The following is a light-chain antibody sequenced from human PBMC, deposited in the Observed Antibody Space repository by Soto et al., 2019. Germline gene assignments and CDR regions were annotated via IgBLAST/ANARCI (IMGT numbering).Light chain of an antibody. Sequence: QPVLTQPPSASGTPGQRVTISCSGSSSNIGSNTVNWYQQLPGTAPKLLIYSNNQRPSGVPDRFSGSKSGTSASLAISGLQSEDDADYYCAAWDDSLNYVFGTGTKLTVL. CDR2: SNN. J-gene: IGLJ1*01. CDR1: SSNIGSNT. V-gene: IGLV1-44*01. CDR3: AAWDDSLNYV.